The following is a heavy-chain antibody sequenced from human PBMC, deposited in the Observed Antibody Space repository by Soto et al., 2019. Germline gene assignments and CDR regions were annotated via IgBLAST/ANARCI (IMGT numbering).Heavy chain of an antibody. D-gene: IGHD3-22*01. J-gene: IGHJ6*02. Sequence: QVTLKESGPVLVKPTETLTLTCTVSGFSLSNARMGVSWIRQPPGKALEWLAHIFSNDEKSYSTSLKSRLTISKDTSKSQLVLTMTNMDPVDTATYYCALVVITTYYYYGMDVWGQGTTVTVSS. CDR3: ALVVITTYYYYGMDV. CDR2: IFSNDEK. V-gene: IGHV2-26*01. CDR1: GFSLSNARMG.